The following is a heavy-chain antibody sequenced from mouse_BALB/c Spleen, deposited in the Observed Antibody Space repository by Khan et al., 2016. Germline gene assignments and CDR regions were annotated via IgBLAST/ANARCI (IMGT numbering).Heavy chain of an antibody. V-gene: IGHV1-87*01. CDR1: GYTSANYW. Sequence: QVQLQQSGAELARPGASVRLSCKASGYTSANYWMQWVKQRPGQGLEWIGSIYPGDGDTRYSQKFKDKATLTADKSSSSAYMHLRSVASEDSAVYSGADALFVYWGQGTLVTVSA. CDR3: ADALFVY. J-gene: IGHJ3*01. CDR2: IYPGDGDT.